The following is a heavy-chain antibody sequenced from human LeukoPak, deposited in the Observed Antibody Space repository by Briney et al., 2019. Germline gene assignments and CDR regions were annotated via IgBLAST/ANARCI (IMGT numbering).Heavy chain of an antibody. CDR1: GFTFTTYW. J-gene: IGHJ6*02. CDR2: INSDGSIT. Sequence: GGSLRLSCAASGFTFTTYWMHWVRQAPGKGLVWVSHINSDGSITSYADSVKGRFTISRDDAKNTLYLQMNSLRAEDTAVYYCAGDAVDTANAVWGQGTTVTVSS. CDR3: AGDAVDTANAV. V-gene: IGHV3-74*01. D-gene: IGHD5-18*01.